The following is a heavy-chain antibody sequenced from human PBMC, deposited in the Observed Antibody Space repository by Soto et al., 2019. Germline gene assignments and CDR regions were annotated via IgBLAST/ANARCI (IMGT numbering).Heavy chain of an antibody. CDR2: IRSKANSYAT. Sequence: GGSLRLSCEASGFTFSGSAMHWVRQASGKGLEWVGRIRSKANSYATAYAASVKGRFTISRDDSKNTAYLQMNSLKTEDTAVYYCTSGDWWELPTMDYWGQGTLVTVSS. CDR3: TSGDWWELPTMDY. CDR1: GFTFSGSA. V-gene: IGHV3-73*01. D-gene: IGHD1-26*01. J-gene: IGHJ4*02.